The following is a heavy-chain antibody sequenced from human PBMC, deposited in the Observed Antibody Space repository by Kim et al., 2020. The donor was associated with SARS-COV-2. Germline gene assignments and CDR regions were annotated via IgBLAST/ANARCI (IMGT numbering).Heavy chain of an antibody. CDR3: AGVVPAAIVY. J-gene: IGHJ4*02. Sequence: SETLSLTCTVSGGSISSSSYYWGWIRQPPGKGLEWIGSIYYSGSTYYNPSLKSRVTISVDTSKNQFSLKLSSVTAADTAVYYCAGVVPAAIVYWGQGTLVTVSS. D-gene: IGHD2-2*01. V-gene: IGHV4-39*01. CDR2: IYYSGST. CDR1: GGSISSSSYY.